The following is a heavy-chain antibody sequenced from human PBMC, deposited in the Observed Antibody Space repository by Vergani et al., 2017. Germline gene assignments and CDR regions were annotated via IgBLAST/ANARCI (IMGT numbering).Heavy chain of an antibody. D-gene: IGHD2-15*01. Sequence: QVQLQQWGPGLVKPSQTLSLTCTVSGGSISSGGYYWSWIRQHPGKGLEWIGYIYYSGSTYYNPSLKSRVTISVDTSKNQFSLKLSSVTAADTAVYYCARGRGPNCSGGSCHTWGQGTLVTVSS. CDR3: ARGRGPNCSGGSCHT. J-gene: IGHJ4*02. CDR2: IYYSGST. CDR1: GGSISSGGYY. V-gene: IGHV4-31*03.